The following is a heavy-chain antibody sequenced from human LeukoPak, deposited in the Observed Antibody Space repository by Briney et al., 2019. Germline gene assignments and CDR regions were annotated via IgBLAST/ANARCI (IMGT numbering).Heavy chain of an antibody. V-gene: IGHV4-59*01. CDR3: ARVYYSSSYDYWYFDL. D-gene: IGHD6-13*01. CDR2: IYYSGST. Sequence: SETLSLTCTVSGASIRSYYWSWIRQPPGKGLEWIGYIYYSGSTNYNPSLKSRVTISVDTSKNQFFLKLSSVTAADTAVYYCARVYYSSSYDYWYFDLWGRGTLVTVSS. CDR1: GASIRSYY. J-gene: IGHJ2*01.